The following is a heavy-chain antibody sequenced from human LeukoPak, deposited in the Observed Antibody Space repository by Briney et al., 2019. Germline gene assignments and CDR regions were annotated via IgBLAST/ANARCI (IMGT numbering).Heavy chain of an antibody. CDR3: ARDLTGENYYDSSGYYHYYYYYGMDV. V-gene: IGHV4-61*01. CDR2: IYYSGST. CDR1: GGSVSSGSYY. D-gene: IGHD3-22*01. Sequence: IPSETLSLTCTVSGGSVSSGSYYWSWIRQPPGKGLEWIGYIYYSGSTNYNPSLKSRVTISVDTSKNRFSLKLSSVTAADTAVYYCARDLTGENYYDSSGYYHYYYYYGMDVWGQGTTVTVSS. J-gene: IGHJ6*02.